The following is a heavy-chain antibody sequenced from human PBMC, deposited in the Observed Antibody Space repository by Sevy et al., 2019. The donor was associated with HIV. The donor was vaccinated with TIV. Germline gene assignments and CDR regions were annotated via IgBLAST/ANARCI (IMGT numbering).Heavy chain of an antibody. CDR2: MFYNGST. CDR3: ARGGDFWSAYPYYYGMDV. V-gene: IGHV4-30-4*01. Sequence: SETLSLTCTVSGGLVSTGNYFWSWIRQSPGKGLKWIGFMFYNGSTFYNPSLKSRLSMSIDTSQNHFSLKLTSVTAAETAVYYCARGGDFWSAYPYYYGMDVWGQGTTVTVSS. CDR1: GGLVSTGNYF. J-gene: IGHJ6*02. D-gene: IGHD3-3*01.